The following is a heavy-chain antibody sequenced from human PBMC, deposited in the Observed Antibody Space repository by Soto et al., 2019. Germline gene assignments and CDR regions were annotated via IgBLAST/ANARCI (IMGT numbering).Heavy chain of an antibody. Sequence: QVQLVQSGAEVKKPGASVKVSCKASGYTFTSYYMHWVRQAPGQGLEWMRIINPSGGSTSYAQKFQGRVTMTRDTSTSTVYMELSSLRSEVTAVYYCARGPPPDAFDIWGQGTMVTVSS. J-gene: IGHJ3*02. CDR3: ARGPPPDAFDI. CDR1: GYTFTSYY. V-gene: IGHV1-46*01. CDR2: INPSGGST.